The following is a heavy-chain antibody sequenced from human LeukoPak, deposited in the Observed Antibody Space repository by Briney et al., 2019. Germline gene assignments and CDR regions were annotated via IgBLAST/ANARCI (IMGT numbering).Heavy chain of an antibody. J-gene: IGHJ5*02. D-gene: IGHD3-10*01. CDR2: INHSRST. CDR3: VRSYYYGSGSYRRYAYGGWFDR. Sequence: PSETLSLTCAVSGGSFSGYYWSWIRQPPGQGLEWIGEINHSRSTSYNPSLKSRVTISVDTSKNQFSLKLSCVTAAETGVYYCVRSYYYGSGSYRRYAYGGWFDRWGQGRLVTV. V-gene: IGHV4-34*01. CDR1: GGSFSGYY.